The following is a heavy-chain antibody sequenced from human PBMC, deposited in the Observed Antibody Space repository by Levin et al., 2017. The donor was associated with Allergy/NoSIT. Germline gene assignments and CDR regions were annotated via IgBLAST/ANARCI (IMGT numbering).Heavy chain of an antibody. Sequence: GGSLRLSCAASGFVVTSNHMSWVRQAPGKGLEWLSVTYSGGATYYRDSVTVRFTISRDNFKNTLYLQMNSLRAEDTAIYYCARDNYDTPGELDFWGQGTLVTVS. CDR1: GFVVTSNH. CDR2: TYSGGAT. J-gene: IGHJ4*02. CDR3: ARDNYDTPGELDF. V-gene: IGHV3-53*01. D-gene: IGHD3-9*01.